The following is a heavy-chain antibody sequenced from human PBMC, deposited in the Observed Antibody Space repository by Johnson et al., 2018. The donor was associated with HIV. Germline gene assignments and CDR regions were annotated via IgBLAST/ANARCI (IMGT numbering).Heavy chain of an antibody. CDR2: ISFDGTNT. Sequence: QVQLVESGGGVVQPGRSPRLSCAASGFTFSSNAMHWVRQSPGKGLEWVAVISFDGTNTYYGDSVKGRFTISRDNSNNTLYLQMNSLRTEDTAVYYCARDRLLWFRVLWPHDALDIWSQGTMVTVSS. CDR3: ARDRLLWFRVLWPHDALDI. CDR1: GFTFSSNA. V-gene: IGHV3-30-3*01. D-gene: IGHD3-10*01. J-gene: IGHJ3*02.